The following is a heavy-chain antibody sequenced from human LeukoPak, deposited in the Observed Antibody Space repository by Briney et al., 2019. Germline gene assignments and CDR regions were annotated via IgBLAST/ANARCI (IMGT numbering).Heavy chain of an antibody. Sequence: GGSLRLSCAASGFAFSNYSMNWVRQAPGKGLEWVSHISRGGGSNIYYAASVKDRFSVSRDNAKNSLYLQMNSLRAEDTAVYYCARESGYYDDYWGQGTLVTVSS. CDR3: ARESGYYDDY. CDR2: ISRGGGSNI. CDR1: GFAFSNYS. J-gene: IGHJ4*02. V-gene: IGHV3-48*04. D-gene: IGHD3-22*01.